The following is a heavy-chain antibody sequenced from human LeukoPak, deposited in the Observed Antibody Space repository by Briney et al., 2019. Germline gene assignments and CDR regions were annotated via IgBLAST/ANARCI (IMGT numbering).Heavy chain of an antibody. CDR3: ARVYSGNYCDY. J-gene: IGHJ4*02. D-gene: IGHD1-26*01. Sequence: SETLSLTCTVSGGSIHSHYWSWIRQPPGKGLEWIGHIYYSGSTNYNPSLKSRVTISVDTSKNQFSLKVSSVTAADTAVYYCARVYSGNYCDYWGQGTLVTVSS. CDR1: GGSIHSHY. CDR2: IYYSGST. V-gene: IGHV4-59*11.